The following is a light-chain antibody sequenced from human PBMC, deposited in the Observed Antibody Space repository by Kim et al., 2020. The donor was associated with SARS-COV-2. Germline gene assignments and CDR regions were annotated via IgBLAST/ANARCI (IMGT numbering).Light chain of an antibody. J-gene: IGKJ4*01. Sequence: ASVGDRVTITCRASQDIRDDLGWYQQKPGKAPKRLIYAASSLQSGVPPRFSGSGSGTEFTLTISSLQPEDSATYYCLQHHGYPLTFGGGTKVDIK. CDR2: AAS. V-gene: IGKV1-17*01. CDR1: QDIRDD. CDR3: LQHHGYPLT.